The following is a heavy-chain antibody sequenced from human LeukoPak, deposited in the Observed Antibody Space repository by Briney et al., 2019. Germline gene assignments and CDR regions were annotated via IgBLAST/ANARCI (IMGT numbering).Heavy chain of an antibody. D-gene: IGHD3-22*01. J-gene: IGHJ4*02. Sequence: GGSLRLSCAASGFTFSDYNMNWVRQAVGKGLEWVSSLSNGRSYIYYAESVKGRFTISRDNAKNSLYLQMYRLRAEDTAVYYCARVRRGDSSGYNDYWGQGTLVSVSS. CDR3: ARVRRGDSSGYNDY. V-gene: IGHV3-21*01. CDR2: LSNGRSYI. CDR1: GFTFSDYN.